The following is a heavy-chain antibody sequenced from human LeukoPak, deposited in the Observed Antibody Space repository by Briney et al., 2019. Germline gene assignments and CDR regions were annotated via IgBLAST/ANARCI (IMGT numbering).Heavy chain of an antibody. D-gene: IGHD1-26*01. J-gene: IGHJ4*02. CDR3: ARAPNSGTLGEDY. CDR2: IRNKANIYTT. V-gene: IGHV3-72*01. CDR1: GFTFGDHY. Sequence: GGSLRLSCAASGFTFGDHYMDWVRQAPGKGLEWVGRIRNKANIYTTEYAASVKGRFTISRDDSKNSLYLQMNSLKTEDTAVYYCARAPNSGTLGEDYWGQGTLVTVSS.